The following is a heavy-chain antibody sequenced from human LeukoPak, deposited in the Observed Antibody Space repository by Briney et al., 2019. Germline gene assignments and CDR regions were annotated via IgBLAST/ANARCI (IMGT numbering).Heavy chain of an antibody. V-gene: IGHV1-2*02. J-gene: IGHJ4*02. Sequence: ASVKVSCKASGYTFTGYYMHWERQAPGQGLEWMGWINPNSGGTNYAQKFQGRITMTRDTSISTAYMELSRLRSDDTAVYYCARIKVPAAIGYFDYWGQGTLVTVSS. CDR1: GYTFTGYY. CDR3: ARIKVPAAIGYFDY. D-gene: IGHD2-2*02. CDR2: INPNSGGT.